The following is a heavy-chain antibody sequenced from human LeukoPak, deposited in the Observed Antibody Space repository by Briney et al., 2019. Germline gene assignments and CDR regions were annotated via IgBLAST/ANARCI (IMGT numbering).Heavy chain of an antibody. D-gene: IGHD2-2*01. Sequence: SETLSFTCTVSGGSISSYYWSWIRQPPGKGLEWIGYIYYSGSTNYNPSLKSRVTISVDTSKNQFSLKLSSVTAADTAVYYCAGKYPDYYYGMDVWGQGTTVTVSS. V-gene: IGHV4-59*01. CDR1: GGSISSYY. CDR3: AGKYPDYYYGMDV. CDR2: IYYSGST. J-gene: IGHJ6*02.